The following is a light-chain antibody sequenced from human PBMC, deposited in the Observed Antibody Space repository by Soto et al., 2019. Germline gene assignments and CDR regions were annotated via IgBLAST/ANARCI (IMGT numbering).Light chain of an antibody. CDR1: QSVSSR. CDR2: GAS. J-gene: IGKJ1*01. CDR3: QQYGTSSSWT. V-gene: IGKV3-15*01. Sequence: EIVMTQSPATLSVSPGERVTLSCRASQSVSSRLAWYQQKPGQSPRLLIYGASTRATGIPARFSGSGSGTDFTLTINRVEPEDFAVYYCQQYGTSSSWTFGQGTKVDIK.